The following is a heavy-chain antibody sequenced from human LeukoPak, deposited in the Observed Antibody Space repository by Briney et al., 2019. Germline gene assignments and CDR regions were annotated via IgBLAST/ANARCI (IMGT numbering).Heavy chain of an antibody. J-gene: IGHJ4*02. Sequence: PSETLSLTCTVSGASISSHYWSWIRQPPGKGLEWLGDIYYSGSIKYNPSLKSRVTMSVDTSKNQFSLKLSSVTAADTAIYYCARENPSGYYNRPIDYWGQGTLVTVSS. CDR3: ARENPSGYYNRPIDY. CDR2: IYYSGSI. D-gene: IGHD3-22*01. V-gene: IGHV4-59*11. CDR1: GASISSHY.